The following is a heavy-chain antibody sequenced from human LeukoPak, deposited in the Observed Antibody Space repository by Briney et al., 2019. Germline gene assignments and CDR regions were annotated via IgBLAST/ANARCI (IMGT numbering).Heavy chain of an antibody. J-gene: IGHJ5*02. CDR3: ATSWFGELINWFDP. Sequence: ASVKVSCEVSGYTLTELSMHWVRQAPGKGLEWMGGFDPEDGETIYTQKFQGRVTMTEDTSTDTAYMELSSLRSEDTAVYYCATSWFGELINWFDPWGQGTLVTVSS. CDR1: GYTLTELS. V-gene: IGHV1-24*01. CDR2: FDPEDGET. D-gene: IGHD3-10*01.